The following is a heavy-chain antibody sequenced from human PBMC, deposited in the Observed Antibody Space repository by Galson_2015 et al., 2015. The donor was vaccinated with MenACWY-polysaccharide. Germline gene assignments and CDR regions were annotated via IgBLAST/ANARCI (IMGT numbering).Heavy chain of an antibody. J-gene: IGHJ4*02. D-gene: IGHD6-13*01. V-gene: IGHV3-23*01. CDR3: AKVGPRSSWTMGIDY. Sequence: SLRLSCAASGFSFSANGMSWVRQAPGRGLEWVSGNGSGGGLYYVDSVKGRFTVSRDNSKNTLYLQMNNLRAEDTAVYYCAKVGPRSSWTMGIDYWGQGTLVTVPS. CDR1: GFSFSANG. CDR2: NGSGGGL.